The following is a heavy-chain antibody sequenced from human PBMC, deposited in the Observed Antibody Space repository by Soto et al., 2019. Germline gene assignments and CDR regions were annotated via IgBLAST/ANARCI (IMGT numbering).Heavy chain of an antibody. Sequence: SETLSLTCTVSDGSISSSSYYWSWIRQPPGKGLEWIGDIYYSGSTKYNPSLKSRVTISVDTSKNQFSLKLSPVTAADTAVYYCAREAVAAKRAFDIWGQGTMVTVSS. CDR2: IYYSGST. J-gene: IGHJ3*02. CDR1: DGSISSSSYY. D-gene: IGHD6-19*01. CDR3: AREAVAAKRAFDI. V-gene: IGHV4-61*01.